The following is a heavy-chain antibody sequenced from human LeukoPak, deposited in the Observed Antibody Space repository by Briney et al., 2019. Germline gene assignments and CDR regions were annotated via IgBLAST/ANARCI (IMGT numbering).Heavy chain of an antibody. CDR2: IHGDSSTI. CDR1: GFTFSSYS. CDR3: ATLNIASPFDS. V-gene: IGHV3-48*01. D-gene: IGHD2-15*01. J-gene: IGHJ4*02. Sequence: GGSLRLSCAASGFTFSSYSMNWVRQAPGKGLEWVSYIHGDSSTIYYADSVKGRFTISRDNAKNSLYLQMNSLRAEDTAVYYCATLNIASPFDSWGQGTLVTVSS.